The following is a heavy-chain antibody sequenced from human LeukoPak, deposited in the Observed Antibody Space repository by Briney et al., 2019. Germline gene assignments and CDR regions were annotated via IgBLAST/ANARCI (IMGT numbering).Heavy chain of an antibody. Sequence: GGSLRLSCTVSGFTLSSYEMTWFRQAPGKGLEWVSSIGYSGGDTHYADSVKGRFTISRDNSKNTVYLQMNSLRAEDTAVYFCAKEYGYDYNYFYSMDVWGKGTTVTISS. D-gene: IGHD1-1*01. V-gene: IGHV3-23*01. CDR2: IGYSGGDT. CDR3: AKEYGYDYNYFYSMDV. J-gene: IGHJ6*03. CDR1: GFTLSSYE.